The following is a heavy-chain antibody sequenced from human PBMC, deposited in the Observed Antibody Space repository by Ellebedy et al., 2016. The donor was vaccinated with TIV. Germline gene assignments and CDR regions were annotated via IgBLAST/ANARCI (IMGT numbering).Heavy chain of an antibody. CDR3: ARGKSGTYIHHAFDC. V-gene: IGHV3-23*01. CDR2: FGVSGDTT. Sequence: GESLKISCEASGFSFSTYWMTWVRQAPGKGLEWVSGFGVSGDTTYYADSVKGRFTISRDNSKNTLYLQMNSLRAEDTAMYYCARGKSGTYIHHAFDCWGQGTLVTVSS. CDR1: GFSFSTYW. J-gene: IGHJ4*02. D-gene: IGHD3-10*01.